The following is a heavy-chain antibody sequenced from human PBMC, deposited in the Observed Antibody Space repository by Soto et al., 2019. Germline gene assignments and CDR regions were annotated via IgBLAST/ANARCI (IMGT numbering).Heavy chain of an antibody. V-gene: IGHV3-7*03. CDR2: IKQDGSEK. CDR1: GFTFSSYW. Sequence: GGSLRLSCAASGFTFSSYWMSWVRQAPGKGLEWVANIKQDGSEKYYVDSVKGRFTISRDNAKNSLYLQMNSLRAEDTAVYYCARGGLKMADAFDIWGQGTMVTVSS. CDR3: ARGGLKMADAFDI. J-gene: IGHJ3*02.